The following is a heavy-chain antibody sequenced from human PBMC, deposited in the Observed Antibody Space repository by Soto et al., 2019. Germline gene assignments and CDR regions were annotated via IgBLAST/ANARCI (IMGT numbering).Heavy chain of an antibody. CDR1: GGSISSYY. Sequence: LSLTCTVSGGSISSYYWSWIRQPAGEGVEWIGRIYTSGSTNYNPSLKSRVTMSVDTSKNQFSLKLSSVTAADTAVYYCARDRPPPWNDFWGAEPYFDYWGQGTLVTVSS. V-gene: IGHV4-4*07. J-gene: IGHJ4*02. CDR2: IYTSGST. CDR3: ARDRPPPWNDFWGAEPYFDY. D-gene: IGHD3-3*01.